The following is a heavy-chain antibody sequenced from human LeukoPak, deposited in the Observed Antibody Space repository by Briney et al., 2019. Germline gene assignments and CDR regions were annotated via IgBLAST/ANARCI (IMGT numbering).Heavy chain of an antibody. Sequence: SETLSLTCAVYGGSFSGYYWSWIRQPPGKGLEWLGEINHSGSTNYNPSLKSRVTISVDTSKNQFSLKLSSVTAADTAVYYCARGLGSGPYLETYYYDSHESWGQGTLVTVSS. CDR1: GGSFSGYY. CDR3: ARGLGSGPYLETYYYDSHES. V-gene: IGHV4-34*01. D-gene: IGHD3-22*01. CDR2: INHSGST. J-gene: IGHJ4*02.